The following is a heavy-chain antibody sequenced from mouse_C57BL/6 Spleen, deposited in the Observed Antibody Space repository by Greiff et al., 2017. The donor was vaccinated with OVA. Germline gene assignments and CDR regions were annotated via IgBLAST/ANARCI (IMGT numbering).Heavy chain of an antibody. CDR3: ARVEGNYDYAMDY. CDR1: GYSITSGYY. J-gene: IGHJ4*01. Sequence: EVKLQESGPGLVKPSQSLSLTCSVTGYSITSGYYWNWIRQFPGNKLEWMGYISYDGSNNYNPSLKNRISITRDTSKNQFFLKLNSVTTEDTATYYCARVEGNYDYAMDYWGQGTSVTVSS. CDR2: ISYDGSN. V-gene: IGHV3-6*01. D-gene: IGHD2-1*01.